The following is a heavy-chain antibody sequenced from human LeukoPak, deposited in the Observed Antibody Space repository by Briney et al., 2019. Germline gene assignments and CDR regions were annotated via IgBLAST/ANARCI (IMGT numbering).Heavy chain of an antibody. V-gene: IGHV1-18*01. CDR3: ARGNIPPYFDD. D-gene: IGHD2/OR15-2a*01. CDR1: GYTFTNYG. Sequence: GASVKVSCKASGYTFTNYGLSWVRQAPGQGLEWMGWIRWNIGDTKYLEKFQGRVTMTTDTSTSTAYMELRSLRSDDTAVYYCARGNIPPYFDDWGQGTLVTVSS. CDR2: IRWNIGDT. J-gene: IGHJ4*02.